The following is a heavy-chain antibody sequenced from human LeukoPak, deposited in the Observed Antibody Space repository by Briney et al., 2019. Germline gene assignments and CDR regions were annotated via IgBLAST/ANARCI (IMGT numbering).Heavy chain of an antibody. J-gene: IGHJ4*02. CDR3: ARDIDDVGALFDF. Sequence: SETLSLTCTVSGYSISSGYYWGWIRQPPGKGLEWIGSIYHSGSTYYNPSLKSRVTISVDTSKNQFSLKLTSVTAADTALYFCARDIDDVGALFDFWGQGTLVTVSS. CDR2: IYHSGST. V-gene: IGHV4-38-2*02. D-gene: IGHD1-26*01. CDR1: GYSISSGYY.